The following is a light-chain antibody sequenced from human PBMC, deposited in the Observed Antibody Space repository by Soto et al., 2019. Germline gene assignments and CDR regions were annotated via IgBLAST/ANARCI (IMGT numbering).Light chain of an antibody. Sequence: QSVLTQPPSASGTPGQRVTISCSGSSSNIGNNNVYWYQQFPGTAPRLLIYKNDQRPSGVPGRFSGSKSGTSASLAISGLRSEDDTDYYCAAWDDNLSGWLFGGGTKLTVL. CDR1: SSNIGNNN. CDR2: KND. CDR3: AAWDDNLSGWL. V-gene: IGLV1-47*01. J-gene: IGLJ3*02.